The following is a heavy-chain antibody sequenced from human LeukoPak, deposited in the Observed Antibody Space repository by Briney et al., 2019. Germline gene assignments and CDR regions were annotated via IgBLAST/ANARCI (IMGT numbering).Heavy chain of an antibody. V-gene: IGHV4-34*01. CDR3: ARGPRRLLWFGDKIFDY. D-gene: IGHD3-10*01. CDR1: GGSFSGYY. J-gene: IGHJ4*02. CDR2: INHSGST. Sequence: SETLSLTCAVYGGSFSGYYWSWIRQPPGKGLEWIGEINHSGSTNYNPSLKSRVTISVDTSKNQFSLKLSSVTAADTAVYYCARGPRRLLWFGDKIFDYWGQGTLVTVS.